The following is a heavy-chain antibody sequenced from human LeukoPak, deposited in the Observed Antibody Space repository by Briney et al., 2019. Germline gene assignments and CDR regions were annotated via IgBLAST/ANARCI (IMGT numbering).Heavy chain of an antibody. CDR2: IYYSGST. CDR1: GGSISSYY. D-gene: IGHD3-22*01. J-gene: IGHJ3*02. Sequence: SETLSLTCTVSGGSISSYYWSWIRQPPGKGLEWIGYIYYSGSTNYNPSLKSRDTISVDTSKNQFSLKLSSVTAADTAVYYCARASYYYDSSGYHDAFDIWGQGTMVTVSS. V-gene: IGHV4-59*01. CDR3: ARASYYYDSSGYHDAFDI.